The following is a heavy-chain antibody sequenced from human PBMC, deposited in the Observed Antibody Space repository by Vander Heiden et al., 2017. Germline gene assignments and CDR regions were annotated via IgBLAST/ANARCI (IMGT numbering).Heavy chain of an antibody. D-gene: IGHD3-3*01. CDR3: ARDLSITIFGVVIGAFDY. V-gene: IGHV3-53*01. CDR2: IYSGGST. J-gene: IGHJ4*02. CDR1: GFIASSNY. Sequence: EVQLVESGGGLIQPGGSLRLSCAASGFIASSNYMSWVRQAPGKGLEWVSVIYSGGSTYYADSVKGRFTISRDNSKNTLYLQMNSLRAEDTAVYYCARDLSITIFGVVIGAFDYWGQGTLVTVSS.